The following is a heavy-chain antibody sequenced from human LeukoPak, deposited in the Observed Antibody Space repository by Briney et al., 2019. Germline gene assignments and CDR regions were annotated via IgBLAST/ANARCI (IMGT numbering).Heavy chain of an antibody. CDR1: GGSFSGYY. Sequence: SETLSLTCAVYGGSFSGYYWSWIRQPPGKGLEWIGEINHSGSTNYNPSLKSRVTISVDTSKNQFSLKLSSVTAADTAVYYCARHRSIAAPRVDYWGQGTLVTVSS. D-gene: IGHD6-6*01. CDR2: INHSGST. V-gene: IGHV4-34*01. CDR3: ARHRSIAAPRVDY. J-gene: IGHJ4*02.